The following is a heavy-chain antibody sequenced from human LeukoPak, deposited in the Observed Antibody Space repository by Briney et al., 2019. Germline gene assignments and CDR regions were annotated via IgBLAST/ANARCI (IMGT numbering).Heavy chain of an antibody. CDR3: VRDRGGLPVVY. J-gene: IGHJ4*02. V-gene: IGHV3-74*01. Sequence: GGSLRLSCAASGFTFSAYWMHWVRQIPGKGLVWVSHISSDGTTTTYADSVKGRFTISRDNARNTLFLQMKSLRAEDTAVYFCVRDRGGLPVVYWGQGSLVTVSS. CDR1: GFTFSAYW. CDR2: ISSDGTTT. D-gene: IGHD3-10*01.